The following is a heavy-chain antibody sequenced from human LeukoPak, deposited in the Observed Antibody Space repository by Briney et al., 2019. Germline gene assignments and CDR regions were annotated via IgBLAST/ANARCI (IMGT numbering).Heavy chain of an antibody. Sequence: SETLSLTCTVSGGSINNNYWSWFRQSPGKGLEWIGYIYYNGNTNYNTSLESRVTISVDTSKNQIHLRLSSVTAADTAVYYCARGGRSQDYWGQGTLVTVSS. J-gene: IGHJ4*02. CDR1: GGSINNNY. CDR3: ARGGRSQDY. CDR2: IYYNGNT. V-gene: IGHV4-59*01.